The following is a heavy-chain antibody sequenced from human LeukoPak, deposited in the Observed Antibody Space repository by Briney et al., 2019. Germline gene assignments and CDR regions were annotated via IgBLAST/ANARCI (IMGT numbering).Heavy chain of an antibody. Sequence: GESLKISCNVYGYNSVSLQIGWVLQMPGKGLEWIGIIFPGDSDTKFSPSFEGRVTLSVDKSTNTAYLEGPNLRASDTAIYSCVRLGAGNSKVFDVWGQGTMITVAS. CDR3: VRLGAGNSKVFDV. CDR1: GYNSVSLQ. V-gene: IGHV5-51*01. CDR2: IFPGDSDT. D-gene: IGHD1-26*01. J-gene: IGHJ3*01.